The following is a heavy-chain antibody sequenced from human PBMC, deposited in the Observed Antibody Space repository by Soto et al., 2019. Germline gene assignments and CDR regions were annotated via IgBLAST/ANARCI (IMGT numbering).Heavy chain of an antibody. CDR3: AKDSRYGSYFDY. J-gene: IGHJ4*02. V-gene: IGHV3-9*01. CDR1: GFTFDDYA. CDR2: ISWNSGSI. D-gene: IGHD1-1*01. Sequence: EVQLVESGGGLVQPGRSLRLSCAASGFTFDDYAMHWVRQAPGKGLEWVSGISWNSGSIGYADSVKGRFTISRDNAKNSLYLEMNGLRAKDTASYYCAKDSRYGSYFDYWRQGTLVTVSS.